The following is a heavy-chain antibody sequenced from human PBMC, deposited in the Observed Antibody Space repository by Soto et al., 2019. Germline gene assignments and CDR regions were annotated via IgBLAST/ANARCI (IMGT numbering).Heavy chain of an antibody. CDR2: ISSSSSYI. V-gene: IGHV3-21*01. CDR3: ASHYDSSGYYYGFDY. J-gene: IGHJ4*02. D-gene: IGHD3-22*01. Sequence: GGSVRLSCAASGFTFTSYSMNWVRQAPGKGLEWVSSISSSSSYIYYADSVKGRFTISRDTAKNSLYLQMNSLRAEDTAVHYSASHYDSSGYYYGFDYWGQGTLGGVSS. CDR1: GFTFTSYS.